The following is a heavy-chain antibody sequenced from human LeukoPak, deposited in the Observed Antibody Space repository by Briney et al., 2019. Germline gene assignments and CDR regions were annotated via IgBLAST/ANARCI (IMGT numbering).Heavy chain of an antibody. Sequence: GGSLRLSCAASGFTFSNAWMNWVRQAPGRGLEWVGRIKSKTDGGTTDFAAPVKGRFTISRDDSKNTLFLQMDSLKSDDTAFYYCTTRDYSTTWSSFDYWGQGTLVTVSS. CDR3: TTRDYSTTWSSFDY. J-gene: IGHJ4*02. CDR2: IKSKTDGGTT. CDR1: GFTFSNAW. V-gene: IGHV3-15*01. D-gene: IGHD2-21*01.